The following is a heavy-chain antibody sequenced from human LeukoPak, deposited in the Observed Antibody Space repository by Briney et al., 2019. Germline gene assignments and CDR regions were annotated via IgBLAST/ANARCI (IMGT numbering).Heavy chain of an antibody. V-gene: IGHV3-21*01. J-gene: IGHJ4*02. CDR2: IRTSGTYI. Sequence: PAGSLRLSCTASGFTFSSYSMNWVRQAPGKGLEWVSSIRTSGTYIYYADSVKGQFTISRDNAENSLYLQMDSLRAEDTAVYYCARIIGYYDGSCYGDYWGQGTLVTVSS. CDR1: GFTFSSYS. D-gene: IGHD3-22*01. CDR3: ARIIGYYDGSCYGDY.